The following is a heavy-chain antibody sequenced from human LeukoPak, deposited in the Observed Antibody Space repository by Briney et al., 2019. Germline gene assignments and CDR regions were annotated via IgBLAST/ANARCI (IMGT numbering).Heavy chain of an antibody. Sequence: ASVKVSCKASGYTFTGYYMHWVRQAPGQGLEWMGRINPNSGGTNYAQKFQGRVTMTRDTSISTAYMELSSLRSEDTAVYYCARGRQGATVYDWFDPWGQGTLVTVSS. CDR3: ARGRQGATVYDWFDP. CDR1: GYTFTGYY. D-gene: IGHD4-17*01. V-gene: IGHV1-2*06. CDR2: INPNSGGT. J-gene: IGHJ5*02.